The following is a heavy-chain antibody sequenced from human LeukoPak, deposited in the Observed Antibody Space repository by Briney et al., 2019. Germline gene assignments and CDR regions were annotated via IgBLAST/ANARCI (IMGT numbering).Heavy chain of an antibody. CDR1: GGSFSGYY. D-gene: IGHD3-22*01. CDR3: ARERDDSSGYYYES. J-gene: IGHJ5*02. CDR2: INHSGST. Sequence: SETLSLTCAVYGGSFSGYYWSWIRQPPGKGLEWIGEINHSGSTNYNPSLKSRVTISVDTSKNQFSLKLSSVTAADTAVYYCARERDDSSGYYYESWGQGTLVTVSS. V-gene: IGHV4-34*01.